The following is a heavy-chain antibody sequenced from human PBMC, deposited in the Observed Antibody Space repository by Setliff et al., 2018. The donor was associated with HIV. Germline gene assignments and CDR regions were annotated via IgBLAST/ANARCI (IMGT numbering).Heavy chain of an antibody. CDR1: GYTFASYG. D-gene: IGHD3-22*01. Sequence: ASVKISCKASGYTFASYGISWVRQAPGQGLEWMGWISADNGNTNYAQKIQGRVTMTTGTSTSTAYMELRSLRSDDTAVYYCARNTYYYDSIGSVGYYFDFWGQGTLVTVSS. V-gene: IGHV1-18*01. J-gene: IGHJ4*02. CDR2: ISADNGNT. CDR3: ARNTYYYDSIGSVGYYFDF.